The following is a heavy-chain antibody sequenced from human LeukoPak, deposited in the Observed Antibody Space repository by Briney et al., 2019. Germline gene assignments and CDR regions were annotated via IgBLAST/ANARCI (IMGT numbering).Heavy chain of an antibody. V-gene: IGHV3-11*01. CDR2: ISGSGSTT. Sequence: AGGSLRLSCAASGFTFSDYYMSWIRQAPGKGLEWVSYISGSGSTTYYADSVKGRFTISRDNAKNSLYLQMNSLRAEDTAVYFCAGVRYDSSGYYYGARYAFDIWGQGTMVTVSS. D-gene: IGHD3-22*01. J-gene: IGHJ3*02. CDR3: AGVRYDSSGYYYGARYAFDI. CDR1: GFTFSDYY.